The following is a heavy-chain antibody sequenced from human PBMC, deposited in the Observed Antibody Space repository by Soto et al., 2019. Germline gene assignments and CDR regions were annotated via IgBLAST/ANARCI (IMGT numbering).Heavy chain of an antibody. Sequence: VQLVQSGAEVKKPGSSVKVSCTASGGSLRNSVISWVRQAPAQRLEWMGGVIPILGTANYAQKFQGRVTMTADEATSTAYMDLSSVSPDDTAVYYCARLGHPGHWGPGTLVIVSS. CDR1: GGSLRNSV. CDR2: VIPILGTA. J-gene: IGHJ4*02. V-gene: IGHV1-69*01. CDR3: ARLGHPGH.